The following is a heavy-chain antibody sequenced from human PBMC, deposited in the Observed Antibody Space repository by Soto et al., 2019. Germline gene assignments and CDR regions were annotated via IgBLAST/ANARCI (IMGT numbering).Heavy chain of an antibody. CDR2: INHSGST. CDR3: ARVTSGWPYFDY. Sequence: SETLSVTCAVYGGSFSGYYWSWIRQPPGKGLEWIGEINHSGSTNYNPSLKSRVTISVDTSKNQFSLKLSSVTAADTAVYYCARVTSGWPYFDYWGQGTLVTVSS. CDR1: GGSFSGYY. D-gene: IGHD6-19*01. J-gene: IGHJ4*02. V-gene: IGHV4-34*01.